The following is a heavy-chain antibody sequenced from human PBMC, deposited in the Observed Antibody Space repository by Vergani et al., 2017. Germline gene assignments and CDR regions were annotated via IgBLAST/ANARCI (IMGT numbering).Heavy chain of an antibody. CDR2: ISSSSSYI. Sequence: EVQLVESGGGLVKPGGSLRLSCAASGFTFSSYSMNWVRQAPGKGLEWVSSISSSSSYIYYADSVKGRFTISRDNAKNSLYLQMNSLRAEDTAVYYCAGDLNQGRGVVVVAAPGAFDIWGQGTMVTVSS. CDR1: GFTFSSYS. V-gene: IGHV3-21*01. CDR3: AGDLNQGRGVVVVAAPGAFDI. J-gene: IGHJ3*02. D-gene: IGHD2-15*01.